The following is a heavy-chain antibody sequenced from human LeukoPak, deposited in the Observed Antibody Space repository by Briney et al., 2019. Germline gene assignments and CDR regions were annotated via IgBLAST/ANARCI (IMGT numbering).Heavy chain of an antibody. Sequence: PSETLSLSCSVSGHSVSSGYYWGWIRQPPGKGLERIGSMCHRGSTYYNPSLKSRVTISGDTSKNHFSLKLSSVIAADAAVYYCARHRGENSNPRYYFYYMDVWGKGTTVTVSS. V-gene: IGHV4-38-2*01. CDR3: ARHRGENSNPRYYFYYMDV. CDR1: GHSVSSGYY. J-gene: IGHJ6*03. D-gene: IGHD4-11*01. CDR2: MCHRGST.